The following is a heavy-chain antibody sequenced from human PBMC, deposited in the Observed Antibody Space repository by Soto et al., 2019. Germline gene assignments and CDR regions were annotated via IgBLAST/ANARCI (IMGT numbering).Heavy chain of an antibody. D-gene: IGHD1-7*01. V-gene: IGHV5-10-1*01. CDR2: IDPRDSYT. J-gene: IGHJ5*02. CDR1: GYSFTTYW. CDR3: AREKSDLELFNWLDP. Sequence: GESLKISCEASGYSFTTYWISWVRQMPGKGLEWMGAIDPRDSYTKYSPSFQGHVTISVDKSISTAYLQWNSLKASDTAIYYCAREKSDLELFNWLDPWGQGTLVAVSS.